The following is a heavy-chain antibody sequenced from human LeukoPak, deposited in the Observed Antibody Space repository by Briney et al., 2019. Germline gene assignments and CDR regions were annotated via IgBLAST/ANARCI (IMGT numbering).Heavy chain of an antibody. CDR3: ARDPENCSSTSCYVHFQH. Sequence: SVKVSCKASGGTFSSYAISWVRQAPGQGLEWMGGIIPILGTANYAQKFQGRVTITADESTSTAYMELSSLRSEDTAVYYCARDPENCSSTSCYVHFQHWARAPWSPSPQ. V-gene: IGHV1-69*01. D-gene: IGHD2-2*01. CDR1: GGTFSSYA. CDR2: IIPILGTA. J-gene: IGHJ1*01.